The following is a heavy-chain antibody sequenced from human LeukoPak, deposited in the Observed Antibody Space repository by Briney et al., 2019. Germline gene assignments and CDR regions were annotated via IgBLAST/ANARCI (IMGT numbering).Heavy chain of an antibody. Sequence: ASVKVSCKASGYTRTYHYIHCVRQAPGQGLEWMGWINSNNGATNYAQKFQGRVTMTRDTSISTAYMELTRLVSDDTAVYYCARDGSLGYWGQGTLVTVSS. CDR2: INSNNGAT. CDR3: ARDGSLGY. J-gene: IGHJ4*02. D-gene: IGHD5-12*01. CDR1: GYTRTYHY. V-gene: IGHV1-2*02.